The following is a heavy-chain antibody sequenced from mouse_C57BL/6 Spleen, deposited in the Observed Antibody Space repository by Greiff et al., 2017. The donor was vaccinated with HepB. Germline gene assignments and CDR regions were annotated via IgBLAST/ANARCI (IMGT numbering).Heavy chain of an antibody. CDR1: GFTFSSYA. D-gene: IGHD2-4*01. CDR3: ARDRVYYDYDGYYFDY. CDR2: ISDGGSYT. Sequence: EVMLVESGGGLVKPGGSLKLSCAASGFTFSSYAMSWVRQTPEKRLEWVATISDGGSYTYYPDNVKGRFTISRDNAKNNLYLQMSHLKSEDTAMYYCARDRVYYDYDGYYFDYWGQGTTLTVSS. V-gene: IGHV5-4*01. J-gene: IGHJ2*01.